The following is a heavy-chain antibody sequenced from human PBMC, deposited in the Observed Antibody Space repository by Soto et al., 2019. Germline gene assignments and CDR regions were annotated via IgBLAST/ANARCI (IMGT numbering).Heavy chain of an antibody. CDR2: INSDGSV. Sequence: EAQLVESGGGLVQPGGSLRLSCVASGFTFSDHWMQWVRQVPGERPAWVSRINSDGSVKADADSVKGRVTISRDNAKNTLYLQMNSLRVEDTAMYYCVRQYSAYDMWGQGTMVPVSS. D-gene: IGHD5-12*01. CDR1: GFTFSDHW. J-gene: IGHJ3*02. CDR3: VRQYSAYDM. V-gene: IGHV3-74*03.